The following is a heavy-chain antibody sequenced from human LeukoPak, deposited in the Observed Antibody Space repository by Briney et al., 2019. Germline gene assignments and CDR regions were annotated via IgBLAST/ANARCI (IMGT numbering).Heavy chain of an antibody. CDR2: INHSGST. D-gene: IGHD1-26*01. CDR1: GGSFSGYY. Sequence: PSETLSLTCAVYGGSFSGYYWSWIRQPPGKGLEWIGEINHSGSTNYNPSLKSRVTISVDTSKNQFSLKQSSVTAADTAVYYCAREVVVGATRGFDYWGQGTLVTVSS. V-gene: IGHV4-34*01. J-gene: IGHJ4*02. CDR3: AREVVVGATRGFDY.